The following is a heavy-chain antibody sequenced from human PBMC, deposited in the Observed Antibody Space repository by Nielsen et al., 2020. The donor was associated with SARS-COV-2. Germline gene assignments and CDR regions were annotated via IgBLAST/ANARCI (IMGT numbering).Heavy chain of an antibody. J-gene: IGHJ5*02. CDR3: ARVRSSSGIWFDP. CDR2: VNPNSGAT. Sequence: ASVKVSCKASGYTITGHYMHWMRQAPGQGPEWLGRVNPNSGATNYAQKFQGRVTLTRDASINTTYMELARLTSDDTAVYYCARVRSSSGIWFDPWGQGTLVVVPS. D-gene: IGHD3-10*01. CDR1: GYTITGHY. V-gene: IGHV1-2*06.